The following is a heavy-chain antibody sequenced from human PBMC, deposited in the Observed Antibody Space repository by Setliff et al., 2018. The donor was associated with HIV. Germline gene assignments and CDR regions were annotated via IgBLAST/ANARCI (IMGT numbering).Heavy chain of an antibody. V-gene: IGHV3-21*04. CDR2: ITTGSSFK. D-gene: IGHD6-19*01. J-gene: IGHJ4*02. CDR1: GFSFASHS. CDR3: ARDPPSWQWLFDY. Sequence: GGSLRLSCAASGFSFASHSMNWVRQAPGKGPEWVSSITTGSSFKYHADSLKGRFTISRDDAKNSLYLQMNSLRAEDTAVYYCARDPPSWQWLFDYWGQGTLVTVSS.